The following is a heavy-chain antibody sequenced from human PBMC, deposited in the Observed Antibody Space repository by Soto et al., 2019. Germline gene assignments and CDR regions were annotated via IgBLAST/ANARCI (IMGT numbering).Heavy chain of an antibody. V-gene: IGHV3-30*18. CDR3: AKGHGYSYGFPPDY. CDR2: ISYDGSNK. D-gene: IGHD5-18*01. Sequence: QVQLVESGGGVVQPGRSLRLSCAASGFTFSSYGMHWVRQAPGKGLEWVAVISYDGSNKYYADSVKGRFTISRDNSKNTLYLQMNSLRAEDTAVYYCAKGHGYSYGFPPDYWGQGTLVTVSS. J-gene: IGHJ4*02. CDR1: GFTFSSYG.